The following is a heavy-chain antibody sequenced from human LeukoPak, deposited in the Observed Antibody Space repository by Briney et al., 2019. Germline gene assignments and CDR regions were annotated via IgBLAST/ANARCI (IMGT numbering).Heavy chain of an antibody. CDR2: INPNSGGT. CDR3: ARGKVRGVIIRRYWFDP. J-gene: IGHJ5*02. D-gene: IGHD3-10*01. V-gene: IGHV1-2*02. Sequence: ASVKVSCRASGYTFTGYYMHWVRQAPGQGLEWMGWINPNSGGTNYAQKFQGRVTMTRDTSISTAYMELSRLRSDDTAVYYCARGKVRGVIIRRYWFDPWGQGTLVTVSS. CDR1: GYTFTGYY.